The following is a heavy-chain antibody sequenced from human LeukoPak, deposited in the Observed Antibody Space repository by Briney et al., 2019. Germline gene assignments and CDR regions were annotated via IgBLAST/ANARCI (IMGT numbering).Heavy chain of an antibody. CDR1: GYTYTGYY. Sequence: GASVKVSCKASGYTYTGYYVHWVRQAPGQGLEWMGWINPNSGGTNYAQKFQGRVTMTRDTSISTAYMELSRLRSDDTAVYYCARGSASRGYYYYYYMDVWGKGTTVTVSS. J-gene: IGHJ6*03. CDR3: ARGSASRGYYYYYYMDV. CDR2: INPNSGGT. D-gene: IGHD3-16*01. V-gene: IGHV1-2*02.